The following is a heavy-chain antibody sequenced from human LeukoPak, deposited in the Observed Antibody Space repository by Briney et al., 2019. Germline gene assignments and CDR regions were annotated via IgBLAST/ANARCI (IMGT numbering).Heavy chain of an antibody. CDR1: GGSFCGYY. J-gene: IGHJ4*02. CDR2: INHSGST. V-gene: IGHV4-34*01. Sequence: SETLSLSCAVYGGSFCGYYWSCVREPPGKGLEWIGEINHSGSTNYNPSLKSRVTISVDTSNNQFSLKLSSVTAADTAVYYCARAQHNYRDYVDYWSQGTLVTVSA. CDR3: ARAQHNYRDYVDY. D-gene: IGHD4-11*01.